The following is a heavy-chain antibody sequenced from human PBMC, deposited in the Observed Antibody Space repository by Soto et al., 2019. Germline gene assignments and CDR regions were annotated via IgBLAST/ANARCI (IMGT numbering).Heavy chain of an antibody. J-gene: IGHJ6*02. Sequence: GGSLRLSCAASGFTFSSYSMNWVRQAPGKXLEWVSSISSSSSYIYYADSVKGRFTISRDNAKNSLYLQMNSLRAEDTAVYYCARGGDDIVVVPAVGYYYYGMDVWGQGTTVTVSS. V-gene: IGHV3-21*01. D-gene: IGHD2-2*01. CDR1: GFTFSSYS. CDR2: ISSSSSYI. CDR3: ARGGDDIVVVPAVGYYYYGMDV.